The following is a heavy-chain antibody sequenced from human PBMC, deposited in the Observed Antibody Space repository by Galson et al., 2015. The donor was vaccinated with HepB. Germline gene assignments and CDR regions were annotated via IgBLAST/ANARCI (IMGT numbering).Heavy chain of an antibody. CDR1: GFTFSSYG. Sequence: SLRLSCAASGFTFSSYGMHWVRQAPGKGLEWVAVISYDGSNKYYADSVKGRFTISRDNSKNTLYLQMNSLRAEDTAVYYCAKDPGYGDETRWFDYWGQGTLVTVSS. V-gene: IGHV3-30*18. D-gene: IGHD4-17*01. J-gene: IGHJ4*02. CDR3: AKDPGYGDETRWFDY. CDR2: ISYDGSNK.